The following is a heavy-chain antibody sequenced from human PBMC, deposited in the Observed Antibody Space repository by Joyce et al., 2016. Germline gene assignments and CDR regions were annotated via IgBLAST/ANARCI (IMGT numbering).Heavy chain of an antibody. D-gene: IGHD4-23*01. V-gene: IGHV3-15*01. CDR2: IKSKAAGGTT. J-gene: IGHJ4*02. CDR1: GFTFSNAW. Sequence: EVQVVESGGDLVQPGESLRLSCAASGFTFSNAWMSWVRQAPGKVLEWIARIKSKAAGGTTDYAAPVKGRFTISRDDSNNMLYLQMNSLKTEDTAVYYCTADLPGGISDYFDYWGQGTLVTVSS. CDR3: TADLPGGISDYFDY.